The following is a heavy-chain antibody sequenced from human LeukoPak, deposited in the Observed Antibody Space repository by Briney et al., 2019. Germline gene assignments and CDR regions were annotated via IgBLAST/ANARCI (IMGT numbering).Heavy chain of an antibody. J-gene: IGHJ4*02. D-gene: IGHD6-13*01. CDR3: ARGGIAAAPSDY. V-gene: IGHV4-34*01. CDR1: GGSFSGYY. CDR2: INHSGST. Sequence: PSETLSLTCAVYGGSFSGYYWSWIRQPPGKGLEWIGEINHSGSTNYNPSLKSRVTMSVDTSKNQFSLKLSSVTAADTAVYYCARGGIAAAPSDYWGQGTLVTVSS.